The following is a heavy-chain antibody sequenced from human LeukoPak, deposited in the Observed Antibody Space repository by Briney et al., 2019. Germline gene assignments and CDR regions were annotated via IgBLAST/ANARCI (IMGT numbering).Heavy chain of an antibody. J-gene: IGHJ4*02. D-gene: IGHD3-10*01. Sequence: GGSLRLSCAASGFTFSSYAMSWVRQAPGKGLEWVSAISGSGGSTYYADSVKGRSTISRDNSKNTLYLQMNSLRAEDTAVYYCAKVSLLWFGEFLWGQGTLVTVSS. CDR1: GFTFSSYA. CDR3: AKVSLLWFGEFL. CDR2: ISGSGGST. V-gene: IGHV3-23*01.